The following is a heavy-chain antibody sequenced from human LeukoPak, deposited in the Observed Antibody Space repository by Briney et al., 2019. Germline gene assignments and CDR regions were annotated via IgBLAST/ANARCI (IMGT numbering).Heavy chain of an antibody. CDR2: IYTSGST. CDR1: GGSISSYY. V-gene: IGHV4-4*09. Sequence: PSETLSLTCTVSGGSISSYYWSWIRQPPGKGLEWIGYIYTSGSTNYNPSLKSRVTISVDTSKNQFSLKLSSVTAADTAVYYCAREVSSSWYSYYYYMDVWGKGTTVTVSS. CDR3: AREVSSSWYSYYYYMDV. J-gene: IGHJ6*03. D-gene: IGHD6-13*01.